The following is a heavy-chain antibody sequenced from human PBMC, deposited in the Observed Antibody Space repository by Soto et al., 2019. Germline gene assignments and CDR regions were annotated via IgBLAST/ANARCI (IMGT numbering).Heavy chain of an antibody. Sequence: SVKVSCKASGGTFSSYAISWVRQAPGQGLEWMGGIIPIFGTANYAQKFRGRVTITADKSTSTAYMELSSLRSEDTAVYYCARTTYYYDSSGPGDFDYYYYGMDVWGQGTTVTVSS. CDR2: IIPIFGTA. D-gene: IGHD3-22*01. J-gene: IGHJ6*02. CDR1: GGTFSSYA. V-gene: IGHV1-69*06. CDR3: ARTTYYYDSSGPGDFDYYYYGMDV.